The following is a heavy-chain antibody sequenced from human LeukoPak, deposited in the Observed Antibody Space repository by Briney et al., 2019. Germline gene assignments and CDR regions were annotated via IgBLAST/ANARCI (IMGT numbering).Heavy chain of an antibody. CDR1: GFTFSDYY. J-gene: IGHJ4*02. CDR2: IWYDGGNK. V-gene: IGHV3-33*08. D-gene: IGHD3-22*01. Sequence: GGSLRLSCAASGFTFSDYYMSWIRQAPGKGLEWVAVIWYDGGNKYYADSVRGRFTISRENSKNALFLKMNSLRAEETAVYYCARVGGTCITDGCYSDYWGQGTLVTVSS. CDR3: ARVGGTCITDGCYSDY.